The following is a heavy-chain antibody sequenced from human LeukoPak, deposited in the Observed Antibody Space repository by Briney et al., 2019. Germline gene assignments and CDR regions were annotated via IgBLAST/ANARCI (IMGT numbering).Heavy chain of an antibody. J-gene: IGHJ4*02. V-gene: IGHV1-69*04. Sequence: AASVKVSCKASGGTFSSYAISWVRQAPGQGLEWMGRIIPILGIANYAQKFQGRVTITADKSTSTAYMELSSLRSEDTAVYYCARAGDIAAAGTSSWDFDYWGQGTLVTVSS. CDR2: IIPILGIA. CDR3: ARAGDIAAAGTSSWDFDY. CDR1: GGTFSSYA. D-gene: IGHD6-13*01.